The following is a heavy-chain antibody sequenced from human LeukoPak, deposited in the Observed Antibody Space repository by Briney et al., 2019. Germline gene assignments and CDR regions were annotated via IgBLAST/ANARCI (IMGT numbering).Heavy chain of an antibody. D-gene: IGHD2-15*01. CDR1: GFTFNSYA. J-gene: IGHJ1*01. CDR2: ISGSGGST. Sequence: PGGSLRLSCAASGFTFNSYAMSWVRQAPGKGLEWVSAISGSGGSTYYADSVKGRFTISRDNSKNTLYLQMNSLRAEDTAVYYCAKVAGYCSGGSCCSQYFQHWGQGTLVTVSS. CDR3: AKVAGYCSGGSCCSQYFQH. V-gene: IGHV3-23*01.